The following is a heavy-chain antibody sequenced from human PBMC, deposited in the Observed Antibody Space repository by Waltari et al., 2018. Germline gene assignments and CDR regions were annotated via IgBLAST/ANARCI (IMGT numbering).Heavy chain of an antibody. Sequence: QVQLQESGPGLAKPSETLSLTCTVSGGSTSTYYWSWVRQSPGKGLEWIGYIHYSGSSVYNPSLRSRVAISLDTPNNQFSLRLRSVTAADAAIYYCARADTSTSYFYYYMDVWGKGTTVTVSS. J-gene: IGHJ6*03. CDR3: ARADTSTSYFYYYMDV. D-gene: IGHD1-26*01. CDR1: GGSTSTYY. CDR2: IHYSGSS. V-gene: IGHV4-59*01.